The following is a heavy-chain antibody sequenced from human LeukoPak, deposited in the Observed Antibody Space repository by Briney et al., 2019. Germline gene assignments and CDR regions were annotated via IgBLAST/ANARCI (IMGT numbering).Heavy chain of an antibody. CDR2: IGSSGSAGGNI. CDR1: GFSFSGFG. J-gene: IGHJ6*03. V-gene: IGHV3-48*02. Sequence: GGSLRLSCAASGFSFSGFGINWVRQAPGKGLEWISYIGSSGSAGGNIYYAVSVKGRFTVSRDNAKDSLFLQMNSLQDADTAVYYCARAPTPYFTYYMDVWGKGTTVTVSS. D-gene: IGHD2-21*01. CDR3: ARAPTPYFTYYMDV.